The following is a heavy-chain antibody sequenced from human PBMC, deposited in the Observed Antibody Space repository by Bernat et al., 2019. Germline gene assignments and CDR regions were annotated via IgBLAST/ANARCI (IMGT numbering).Heavy chain of an antibody. J-gene: IGHJ5*02. CDR2: IKSKAVGGTT. CDR3: TTKQTPREFNGENVYDA. CDR1: GFTFIDAW. D-gene: IGHD2-8*01. V-gene: IGHV3-15*01. Sequence: EVQLLESGGGLVKPGGSLRLSCAASGFTFIDAWMNWVRQAPGKGLEFICRIKSKAVGGTTDYAAPVKGRFTISRDDSQNMVYLQMNDLKTDDTSLYYCTTKQTPREFNGENVYDAWGQGTLVTVSS.